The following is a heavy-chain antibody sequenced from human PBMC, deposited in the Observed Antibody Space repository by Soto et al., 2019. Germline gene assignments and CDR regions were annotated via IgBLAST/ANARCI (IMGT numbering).Heavy chain of an antibody. CDR1: GFTFSSYG. V-gene: IGHV3-30*18. CDR3: AKDGRLARKYFDY. Sequence: GGSLRLSCAASGFTFSSYGMHWVRQAPGKGLEWVAVISYDGSNKYYADSVKGRFTISRDNSKNTLYLQMNSLRAEDTAVYYCAKDGRLARKYFDYWGQGTLVTLSS. CDR2: ISYDGSNK. D-gene: IGHD6-25*01. J-gene: IGHJ4*02.